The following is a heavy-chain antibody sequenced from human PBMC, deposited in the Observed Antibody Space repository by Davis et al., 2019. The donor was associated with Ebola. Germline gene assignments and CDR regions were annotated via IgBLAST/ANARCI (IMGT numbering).Heavy chain of an antibody. J-gene: IGHJ5*02. CDR1: GGSISPYY. CDR2: IYDRGTT. V-gene: IGHV4-59*01. CDR3: ARGQPYASRQGWFDP. Sequence: SETLSLTCTVSGGSISPYYWSWIRQPPGKGLEWIGYIYDRGTTNYNPSLKSRVTMSVDASKNQFSLKLTSVTAADTAVYFCARGQPYASRQGWFDPWGQGALVTVTS. D-gene: IGHD6-13*01.